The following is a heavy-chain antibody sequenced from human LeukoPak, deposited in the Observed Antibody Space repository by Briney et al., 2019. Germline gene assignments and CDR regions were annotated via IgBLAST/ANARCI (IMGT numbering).Heavy chain of an antibody. CDR3: ARETIASGIDY. CDR2: IHTSGST. J-gene: IGHJ4*02. D-gene: IGHD3-3*02. CDR1: GASISSTSYC. V-gene: IGHV4-61*09. Sequence: SQTLSLTCTVSGASISSTSYCWGWIRQPAGKGLEWIGHIHTSGSTNYNPSLKSRVTMSVDTSKNQFSLKLTSVTAADTAVYYCARETIASGIDYWGQGTLVTVSS.